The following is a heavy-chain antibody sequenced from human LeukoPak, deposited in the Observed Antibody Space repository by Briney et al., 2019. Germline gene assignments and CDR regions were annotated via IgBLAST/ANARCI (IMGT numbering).Heavy chain of an antibody. J-gene: IGHJ4*02. D-gene: IGHD4-17*01. CDR2: LSLSAGST. CDR3: ATSPGSIYGDYGGWYFDY. V-gene: IGHV3-20*04. Sequence: RPGGSLRLSCIASGFTFDDYGMSWVRQVPGKGLEWISSLSLSAGSTGYADSVKGRFTISRDNAKNSLYLQMNSLRAEDTALYYCATSPGSIYGDYGGWYFDYWGRGALVTVSS. CDR1: GFTFDDYG.